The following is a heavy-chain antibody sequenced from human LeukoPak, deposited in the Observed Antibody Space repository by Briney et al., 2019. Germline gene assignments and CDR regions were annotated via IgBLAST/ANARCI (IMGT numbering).Heavy chain of an antibody. Sequence: SETLSLTCTVSGYSISNAYYWSWIRQPPGKGLEWIGSISHSGSTSYYPSFKSRVTISVDTSKNQFSLKLSSVTVADTAVYYCARSLQVWSRDPFDYWGQGNLVTVSS. CDR2: ISHSGST. J-gene: IGHJ4*02. V-gene: IGHV4-38-2*02. CDR1: GYSISNAYY. D-gene: IGHD3-10*01. CDR3: ARSLQVWSRDPFDY.